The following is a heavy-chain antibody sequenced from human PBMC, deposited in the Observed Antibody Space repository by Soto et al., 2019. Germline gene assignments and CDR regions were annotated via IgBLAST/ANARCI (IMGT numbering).Heavy chain of an antibody. J-gene: IGHJ6*02. CDR3: ARRSSGTPGYYYGMDV. V-gene: IGHV1-69*01. D-gene: IGHD1-7*01. CDR2: IIPVFGSA. Sequence: QVQLVQSGAEVKKPGSSVKVSCKAYGGAFSSYAISWLRQAPGQGLEWMGGIIPVFGSANYAQKFQGRVTITADESTSTAYMELSSLRSEDTAVYYCARRSSGTPGYYYGMDVWGQGTTVTVSS. CDR1: GGAFSSYA.